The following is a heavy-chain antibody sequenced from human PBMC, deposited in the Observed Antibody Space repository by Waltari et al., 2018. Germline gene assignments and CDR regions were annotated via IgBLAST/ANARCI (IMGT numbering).Heavy chain of an antibody. J-gene: IGHJ6*02. CDR1: GGSFSGYY. CDR2: INHSVIT. CDR3: ARVAAAGYYYYGMDV. V-gene: IGHV4-34*01. Sequence: QVQLQQWGAGLLKPSETLSLTCAVHGGSFSGYYWSWPRQPPGKGLELIGEINHSVITNYNPSLKSRVTISVDTSKNQFSLKLSSVTAADTAVYYCARVAAAGYYYYGMDVWGQGTTVTVSS. D-gene: IGHD6-13*01.